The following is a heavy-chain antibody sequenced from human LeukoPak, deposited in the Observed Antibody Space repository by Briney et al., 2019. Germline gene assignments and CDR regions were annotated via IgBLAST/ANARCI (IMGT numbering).Heavy chain of an antibody. D-gene: IGHD3-22*01. V-gene: IGHV3-23*01. J-gene: IGHJ4*02. Sequence: GGSLRLSCAASGFTFSSYAMSWVRRAPGKGLEWVSAISGSGGSTYYADSVKGRFTISRDNSKNTLYLQMNSLRAEDTAVYYCAKVREWLLLGYYFDYWGQGTLVTVSS. CDR3: AKVREWLLLGYYFDY. CDR1: GFTFSSYA. CDR2: ISGSGGST.